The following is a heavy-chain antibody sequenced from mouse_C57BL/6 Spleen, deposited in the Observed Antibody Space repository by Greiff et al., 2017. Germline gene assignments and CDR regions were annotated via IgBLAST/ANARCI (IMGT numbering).Heavy chain of an antibody. Sequence: QVQLQQPGAELVKPGASVKMSCKASGYTFTSYWITWVKQRPGQGLEWIGDIYPGSGSTNYNEKFKSKATLTVDTSSSTAYMQLSSLTSEDSAVXYCAGRGGLHGSSALFAYWGQGTLVTVSA. CDR2: IYPGSGST. CDR1: GYTFTSYW. J-gene: IGHJ3*01. D-gene: IGHD1-1*01. V-gene: IGHV1-55*01. CDR3: AGRGGLHGSSALFAY.